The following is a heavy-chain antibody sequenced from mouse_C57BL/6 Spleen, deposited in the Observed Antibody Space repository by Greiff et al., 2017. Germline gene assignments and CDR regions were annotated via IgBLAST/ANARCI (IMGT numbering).Heavy chain of an antibody. D-gene: IGHD5-1*01. J-gene: IGHJ4*01. V-gene: IGHV1-69*01. CDR1: GYTFTSYW. CDR3: ARRNLRDAIDH. Sequence: QVQLQQPVAELVLPGASVKLSCKASGYTFTSYWMHWVKQRPGQGLEWIGEIDPSDSYTNYNQKFKGKSTLTVDKSSSTAYMQLSSLTSEDSAVYYCARRNLRDAIDHWGLGTSVTVSS. CDR2: IDPSDSYT.